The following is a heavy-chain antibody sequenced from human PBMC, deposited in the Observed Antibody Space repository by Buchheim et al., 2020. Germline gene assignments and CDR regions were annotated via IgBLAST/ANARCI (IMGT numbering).Heavy chain of an antibody. J-gene: IGHJ4*02. CDR3: AREAGGDWAYYFDY. CDR1: GFTVSSNY. Sequence: EVQLVETGGGLIQPGGSLRLSCAASGFTVSSNYMSWVRQAPGKGLEWVSVIYSGGSTYYADSVQGRLTISRDNSKNTLYLQMNSLRAEDTAVYYCAREAGGDWAYYFDYWGQGTL. V-gene: IGHV3-53*02. CDR2: IYSGGST. D-gene: IGHD2-21*02.